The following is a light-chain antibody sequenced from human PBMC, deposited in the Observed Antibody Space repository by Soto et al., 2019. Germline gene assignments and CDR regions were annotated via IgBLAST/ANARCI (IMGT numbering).Light chain of an antibody. Sequence: QSVLTQPPSVSAAPGQKVTISCSGSSSNIGNNYVSWYQQLPGTAPKLLIYEINKRPSGIPDRFSGSKSGTSAALGITGLQTGDEADYYCGTWDSSLSALFGGGTKLTVL. CDR1: SSNIGNNY. CDR3: GTWDSSLSAL. J-gene: IGLJ2*01. CDR2: EIN. V-gene: IGLV1-51*02.